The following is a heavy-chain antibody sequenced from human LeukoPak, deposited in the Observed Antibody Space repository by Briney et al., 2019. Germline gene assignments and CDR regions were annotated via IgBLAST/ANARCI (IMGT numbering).Heavy chain of an antibody. CDR3: ARSGDFWSGYYPLFDY. V-gene: IGHV4-59*01. J-gene: IGHJ4*02. CDR2: ISYSGST. Sequence: SETLPLTCSVSGGSISSYYWSWIRQPPGKGLECIGYISYSGSTNSNPSLKSRVTISVDTSKNQFSLKLSSVTAADTAVYYCARSGDFWSGYYPLFDYWGQGTLVTVSS. D-gene: IGHD3-3*01. CDR1: GGSISSYY.